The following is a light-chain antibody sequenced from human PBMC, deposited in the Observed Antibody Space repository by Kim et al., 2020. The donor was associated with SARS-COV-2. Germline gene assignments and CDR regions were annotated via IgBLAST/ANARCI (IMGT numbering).Light chain of an antibody. CDR3: TSFTSSNTFV. J-gene: IGLJ1*01. CDR2: DVT. CDR1: TSDVGTYTY. V-gene: IGLV2-14*03. Sequence: QSALTQPASVSGSPGQSITISCTGTTSDVGTYTYVFWYRQHPGRAPEVIIYDVTKRPSGVSNRFSGSKYANTASLTVSDLQAGDEADYYCTSFTSSNTFVFGTGTKVTVL.